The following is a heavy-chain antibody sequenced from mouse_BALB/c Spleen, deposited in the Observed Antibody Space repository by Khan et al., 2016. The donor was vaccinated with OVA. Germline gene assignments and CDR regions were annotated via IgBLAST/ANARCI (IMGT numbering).Heavy chain of an antibody. CDR3: ARIYGGDFDY. D-gene: IGHD1-1*01. V-gene: IGHV3-2*02. CDR2: ISYSGNT. J-gene: IGHJ2*01. Sequence: VQLQQSGPGLVKPSQSLSLTCTVTGYSITSDYAWNWIRQFPGNKLEWMGHISYSGNTKYNPSLKSRISITRDTSKNQFFLQLNSVTTEDTATYYCARIYGGDFDYWGQGTTLTVS. CDR1: GYSITSDYA.